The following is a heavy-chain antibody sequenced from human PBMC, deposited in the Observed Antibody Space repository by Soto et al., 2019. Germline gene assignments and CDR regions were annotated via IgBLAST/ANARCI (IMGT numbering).Heavy chain of an antibody. CDR1: GYSFNSYW. D-gene: IGHD3-3*01. J-gene: IGHJ6*02. CDR3: ARHPATSITIFGVVMKDYYYSGMDV. V-gene: IGHV5-10-1*01. Sequence: GESPKISRKSSGYSFNSYWNSWVRQMPGKGLEWIGRIDPSDSYTNYSPSFQGHVTISADKSISASYLQWSSLKASDTAMYYCARHPATSITIFGVVMKDYYYSGMDVWGQGTTVTVSS. CDR2: IDPSDSYT.